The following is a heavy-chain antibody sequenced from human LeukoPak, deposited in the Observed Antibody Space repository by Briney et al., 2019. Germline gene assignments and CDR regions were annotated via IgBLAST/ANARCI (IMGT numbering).Heavy chain of an antibody. Sequence: GGSLRLSCGASGFTFSSSWMYWVRQAPGKGLVWVSRINSDESITTYADSVKGRFTISRDNAKNTLYLQMNSLRAEDTAVYYCARGLVPGFLDYWGQGTPVTVSS. CDR3: ARGLVPGFLDY. V-gene: IGHV3-74*01. J-gene: IGHJ4*02. D-gene: IGHD4-11*01. CDR2: INSDESIT. CDR1: GFTFSSSW.